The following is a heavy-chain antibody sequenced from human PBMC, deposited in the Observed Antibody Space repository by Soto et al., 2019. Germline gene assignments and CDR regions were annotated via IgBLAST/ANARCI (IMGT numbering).Heavy chain of an antibody. CDR1: GFTVSSNY. CDR3: ARTYYYGSGSLDI. Sequence: EVQLVESGGGLVQPGGSLRLSCAASGFTVSSNYMSWVRQAPGKGLEWVSVIYSGGSTYYADSVKGRFTISRDNSKNTLYLQINSLRAEDTAVYYCARTYYYGSGSLDIWGQGTMVTVSS. D-gene: IGHD3-10*01. V-gene: IGHV3-66*01. CDR2: IYSGGST. J-gene: IGHJ3*02.